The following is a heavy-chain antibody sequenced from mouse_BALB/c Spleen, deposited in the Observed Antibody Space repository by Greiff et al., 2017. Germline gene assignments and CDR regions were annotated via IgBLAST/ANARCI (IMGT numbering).Heavy chain of an antibody. Sequence: QVQLQQSGAELMKPGASVKISCKATGYTFSSYWIEWVKQRPGHGLEWIGEILPGSGSTNYNEKFKGKATFTADTSSNTAYMQLSSLTSEDSAVYFCARGGSSWYYFDHWGQGTTLTVSS. V-gene: IGHV1-9*01. CDR2: ILPGSGST. CDR3: ARGGSSWYYFDH. CDR1: GYTFSSYW. D-gene: IGHD1-1*01. J-gene: IGHJ2*01.